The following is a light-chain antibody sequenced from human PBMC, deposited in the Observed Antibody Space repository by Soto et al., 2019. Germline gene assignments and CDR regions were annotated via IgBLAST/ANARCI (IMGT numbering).Light chain of an antibody. CDR2: GAS. J-gene: IGKJ3*01. V-gene: IGKV3-20*01. Sequence: ELVLTQSPGTLSLSPGERATLSCRASQSIASSYFGWYQQKPGQAPRLLIYGASSSATGIPDIFSGSGSGTDFTLTITRLEPEDFAVYYCQHYGTSPFTFGPGTKVEIK. CDR1: QSIASSY. CDR3: QHYGTSPFT.